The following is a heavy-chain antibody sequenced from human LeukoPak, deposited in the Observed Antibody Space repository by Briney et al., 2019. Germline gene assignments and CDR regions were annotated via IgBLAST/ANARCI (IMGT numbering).Heavy chain of an antibody. CDR2: VKPDESEK. D-gene: IGHD4-23*01. CDR1: GFTFSNYW. J-gene: IGHJ4*02. Sequence: GGTLRLSCVASGFTFSNYWMSWVRQAPGKGLEWVANVKPDESEKYYGDSVKGRFTISRDNAKNSLYLQMHSLRVDDTAVYYCVTHEVTVITRSTFDYWGQGTLLTVSS. V-gene: IGHV3-7*01. CDR3: VTHEVTVITRSTFDY.